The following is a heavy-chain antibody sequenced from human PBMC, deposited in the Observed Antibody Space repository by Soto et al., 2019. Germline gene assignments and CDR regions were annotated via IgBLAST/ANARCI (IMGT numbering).Heavy chain of an antibody. V-gene: IGHV3-33*01. J-gene: IGHJ4*02. Sequence: GGAVRGKCAAFGGSCSSYRMHWVRQAPGKGLEWVAVIWYDGSNKYYADSVKGRFTISRDNSKNTLYLQMNSLRAEDTAVYYCARDPSLTIFGVAGSVALPAPFDYWGQGTLVTVSS. CDR1: GGSCSSYR. CDR3: ARDPSLTIFGVAGSVALPAPFDY. D-gene: IGHD3-3*01. CDR2: IWYDGSNK.